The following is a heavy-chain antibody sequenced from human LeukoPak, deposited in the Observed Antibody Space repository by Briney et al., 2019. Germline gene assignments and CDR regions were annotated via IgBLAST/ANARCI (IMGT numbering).Heavy chain of an antibody. V-gene: IGHV5-51*03. CDR1: GYSFTSYW. Sequence: PGESLKVSCKGSGYSFTSYWIGWVRQMPGKGLEWMGIIYPGDSDTRYSPSFQGQVTISADKSISTAYLQWSSLKASDTAMYHCASSLGIYDSSGYRVFDYWGQGTLVTVSS. D-gene: IGHD3-22*01. J-gene: IGHJ4*02. CDR3: ASSLGIYDSSGYRVFDY. CDR2: IYPGDSDT.